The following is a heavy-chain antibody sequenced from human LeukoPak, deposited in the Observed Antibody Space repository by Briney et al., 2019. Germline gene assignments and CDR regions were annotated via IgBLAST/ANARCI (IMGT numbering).Heavy chain of an antibody. CDR2: FYYSGST. CDR3: ARGDMTTVTTMGY. J-gene: IGHJ4*02. CDR1: GGSISSYY. V-gene: IGHV4-59*01. Sequence: SETLSLICTVSGGSISSYYWSWIRQPPGKGLEWIGYFYYSGSTNYNPSLKSRVSISVDTSKNQFSLELSSVTTADTAVYYCARGDMTTVTTMGYWGQGTLVTVSS. D-gene: IGHD4-17*01.